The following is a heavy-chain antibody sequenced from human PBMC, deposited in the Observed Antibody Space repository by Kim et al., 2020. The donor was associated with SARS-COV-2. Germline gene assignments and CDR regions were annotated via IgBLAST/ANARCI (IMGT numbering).Heavy chain of an antibody. CDR3: AKARRLDSSSWYYFDY. J-gene: IGHJ4*01. Sequence: DSVKGRFTISRDSSKNTLYLKMNSLGVDDTAVYYCAKARRLDSSSWYYFDYWGQGTLVTVSS. V-gene: IGHV3-23*01. D-gene: IGHD6-13*01.